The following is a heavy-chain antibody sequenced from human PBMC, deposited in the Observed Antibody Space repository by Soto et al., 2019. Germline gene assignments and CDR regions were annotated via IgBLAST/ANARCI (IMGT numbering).Heavy chain of an antibody. Sequence: GGSLRLSCTASGFTFGDYAMSWFRQAPGKGLEWVGFIRSKAYGGTTEYAASVKGRFTISRDDSKSSAYLQMNSLKTEDTAVYYCTRESPPYESYSRPYYFDYWGQGTLVTVSS. V-gene: IGHV3-49*03. CDR1: GFTFGDYA. CDR3: TRESPPYESYSRPYYFDY. CDR2: IRSKAYGGTT. D-gene: IGHD6-13*01. J-gene: IGHJ4*02.